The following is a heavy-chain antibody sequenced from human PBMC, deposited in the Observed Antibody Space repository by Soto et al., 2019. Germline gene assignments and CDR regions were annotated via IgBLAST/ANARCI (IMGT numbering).Heavy chain of an antibody. V-gene: IGHV4-59*01. CDR1: GGSISSYY. D-gene: IGHD6-19*01. J-gene: IGHJ4*02. CDR2: IYYSGST. CDR3: ARLSIAVAGLDY. Sequence: QVQLQESGPGLVKPSETLSLTCTVSGGSISSYYWSWIRQPPGKGLEWIGYIYYSGSTNYNPSLKSRVTIXVXXSKNHFSLKLSSVTAADTAVYYCARLSIAVAGLDYWGQGTLVTVSS.